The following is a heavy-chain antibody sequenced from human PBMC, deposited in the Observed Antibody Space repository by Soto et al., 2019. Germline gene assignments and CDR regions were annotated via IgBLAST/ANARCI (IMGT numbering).Heavy chain of an antibody. V-gene: IGHV3-30*18. D-gene: IGHD2-15*01. CDR2: ISYDGRNK. J-gene: IGHJ4*02. CDR1: GFTFSSYG. Sequence: PGGSLRLSCAASGFTFSSYGMHWVRQAPGKGLEWVAVISYDGRNKNYADSVKGRFTISRDNSKNTLYLQMNSLRAEDTAVYYCAKDRGVEATTRFFDKLGQGTLVTVSS. CDR3: AKDRGVEATTRFFDK.